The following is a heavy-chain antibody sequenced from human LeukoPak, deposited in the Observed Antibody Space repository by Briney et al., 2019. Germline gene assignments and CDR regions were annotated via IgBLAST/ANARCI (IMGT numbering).Heavy chain of an antibody. V-gene: IGHV1-18*01. CDR2: ISAYNGNT. CDR1: GYTFTSYG. CDR3: ARSVAVAGPEYFDY. J-gene: IGHJ4*02. Sequence: ASVKVSCKASGYTFTSYGISWVRQAPGQGLEWMGWISAYNGNTNYAQKLQGRVTMTTDTSTSTAYMELRSLRSDDTAVYYCARSVAVAGPEYFDYWGQGTLVTVSS. D-gene: IGHD6-19*01.